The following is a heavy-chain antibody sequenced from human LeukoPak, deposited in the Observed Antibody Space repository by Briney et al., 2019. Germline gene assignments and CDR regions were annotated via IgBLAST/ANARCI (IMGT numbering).Heavy chain of an antibody. CDR2: ISSSSSYI. Sequence: GGSLRLSCAPSLVTFSRHSMSSGCQAPGKGLEWVSSISSSSSYIYYADSVKGRFTISTDNAKNSPYLQMKSLRAEDTAVYYWDRDRKAASQFDYWGQGTLVTVSS. CDR1: LVTFSRHS. CDR3: DRDRKAASQFDY. J-gene: IGHJ4*02. V-gene: IGHV3-21*01. D-gene: IGHD2-15*01.